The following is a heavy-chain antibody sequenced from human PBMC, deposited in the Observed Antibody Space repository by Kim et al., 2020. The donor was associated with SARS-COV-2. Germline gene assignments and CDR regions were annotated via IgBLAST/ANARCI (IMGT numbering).Heavy chain of an antibody. CDR2: INTDTGSP. V-gene: IGHV7-4-1*02. Sequence: ASVKVSCEASGRTYSSYAINWVRQAPGRGLEWMGWINTDTGSPTYAPDFTGRFVFSLDTSVSTAYLQIRSLEAEDTALYYCARVVWGGYRYIDSWGQGTLVTVSS. D-gene: IGHD3-16*02. CDR1: GRTYSSYA. CDR3: ARVVWGGYRYIDS. J-gene: IGHJ4*02.